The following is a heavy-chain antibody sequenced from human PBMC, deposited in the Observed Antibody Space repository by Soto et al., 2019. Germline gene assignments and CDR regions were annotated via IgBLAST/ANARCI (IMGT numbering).Heavy chain of an antibody. CDR2: INPSGGST. CDR1: GYTFTSYY. V-gene: IGHV1-46*01. J-gene: IGHJ4*02. D-gene: IGHD3-22*01. CDR3: AREVSHYDSSGYLDY. Sequence: QVQLVQSGAEVKKPGASVKVSCKASGYTFTSYYMHWVQQAPGQGLEWMGIINPSGGSTSYAQKFQGRVTMTRDTSTSTVYMELSSLRSEDTAVYYCAREVSHYDSSGYLDYWGQGTLVTVSS.